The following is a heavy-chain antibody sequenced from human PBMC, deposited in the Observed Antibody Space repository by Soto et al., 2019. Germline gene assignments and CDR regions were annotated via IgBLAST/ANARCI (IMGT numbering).Heavy chain of an antibody. V-gene: IGHV4-39*01. CDR2: IYYSGHT. J-gene: IGHJ4*02. CDR1: GGSISSSSYY. D-gene: IGHD3-22*01. CDR3: ARHHYYDSSVDY. Sequence: SETLSLTCNVSGGSISSSSYYWGWIRQPPGKGLEWIASIYYSGHTYYNPSLKSRVTISVDTSKNQFSLKLSSVTAADTAVYYCARHHYYDSSVDYWGQGTLVTVSS.